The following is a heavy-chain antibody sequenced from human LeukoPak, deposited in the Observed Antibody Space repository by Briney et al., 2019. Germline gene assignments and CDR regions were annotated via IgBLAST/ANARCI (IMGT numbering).Heavy chain of an antibody. CDR2: ISGSGDTT. J-gene: IGHJ4*02. V-gene: IGHV3-23*01. CDR3: AKSRGESRGASNY. CDR1: GFTFSSYA. D-gene: IGHD1-26*01. Sequence: PGGSLRLSCAASGFTFSSYAMNWVRQAPGKGIEWVSFISGSGDTTYYAASVKGRFTISRDSSKNKLYLQMNSLRAEDTAVYYFAKSRGESRGASNYWGQGTLVTVSS.